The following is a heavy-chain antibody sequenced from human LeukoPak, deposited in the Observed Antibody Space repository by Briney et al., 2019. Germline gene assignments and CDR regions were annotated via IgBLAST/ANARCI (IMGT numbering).Heavy chain of an antibody. CDR3: ASRIVGTPDYFDY. CDR2: IFQDGNDK. D-gene: IGHD1-26*01. Sequence: PGGSLRLSCAASGFTFSSYSMNWVRQAPGKGLEWVANIFQDGNDKYYVDSVKGRFTISRDNAKNSLYLQLNSLRVEDTAVYYCASRIVGTPDYFDYWGQGTLVTVSS. CDR1: GFTFSSYS. J-gene: IGHJ4*02. V-gene: IGHV3-7*01.